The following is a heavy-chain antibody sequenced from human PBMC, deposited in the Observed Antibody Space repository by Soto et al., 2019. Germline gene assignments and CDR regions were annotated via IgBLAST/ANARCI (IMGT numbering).Heavy chain of an antibody. Sequence: ASVKVSCKASGFTFTSSAVQWVRQARGQRLEWIGWIVVGSGNTNYAQKFQERVTITRDMSTSTAYMELSSLRSEDTAVYYCARALILTGYYIHDAFDIWGQGTMVTVSS. CDR1: GFTFTSSA. CDR2: IVVGSGNT. D-gene: IGHD3-9*01. CDR3: ARALILTGYYIHDAFDI. V-gene: IGHV1-58*01. J-gene: IGHJ3*02.